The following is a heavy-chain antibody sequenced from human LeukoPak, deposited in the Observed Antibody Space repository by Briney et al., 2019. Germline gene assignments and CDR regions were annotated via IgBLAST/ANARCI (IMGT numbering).Heavy chain of an antibody. CDR1: GFTFSSYG. V-gene: IGHV3-30*03. CDR2: VLDDTDFA. CDR3: ASEPGLNRGPVYAMDV. J-gene: IGHJ6*02. D-gene: IGHD1-14*01. Sequence: GRSLRLSCAASGFTFSSYGMHWVRQAPGKGLEWLTLVLDDTDFAYYADSLRGRFIISRDTSKNVVYLQMNSLRPEDTAIYYCASEPGLNRGPVYAMDVWGQGTTVTVSS.